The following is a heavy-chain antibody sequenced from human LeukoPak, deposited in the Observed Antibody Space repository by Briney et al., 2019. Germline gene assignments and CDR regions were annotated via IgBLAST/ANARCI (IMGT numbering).Heavy chain of an antibody. CDR1: GYSISSGYY. Sequence: SETLSLTCTVSGYSISSGYYWGWIRPPPGKGLEWIGNIYHSGSSYYNPSLKSRVTISVDTSKNQFSLKLSSVTAADTAVYYCASSGGYSYGGYFDYWGQGTLVTVSS. J-gene: IGHJ4*02. D-gene: IGHD5-18*01. CDR3: ASSGGYSYGGYFDY. V-gene: IGHV4-38-2*02. CDR2: IYHSGSS.